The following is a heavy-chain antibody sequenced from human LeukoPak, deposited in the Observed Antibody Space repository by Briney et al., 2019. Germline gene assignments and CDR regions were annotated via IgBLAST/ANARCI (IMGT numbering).Heavy chain of an antibody. J-gene: IGHJ1*01. CDR2: IRGSGDYT. Sequence: GGSLRLPCTASGLPFNSYATSWVRHARGGAREGVSAIRGSGDYTFYAHPVKGRFTISRDNSKNTLYLQMNSLRDEDTAVYYCAKDVWQLVYGYFQHWGQGTLVTVSS. CDR1: GLPFNSYA. CDR3: AKDVWQLVYGYFQH. V-gene: IGHV3-23*01. D-gene: IGHD6-13*01.